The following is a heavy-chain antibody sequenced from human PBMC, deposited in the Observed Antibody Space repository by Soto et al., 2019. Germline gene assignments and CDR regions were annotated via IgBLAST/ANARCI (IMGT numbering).Heavy chain of an antibody. V-gene: IGHV4-59*01. CDR3: ARDLWGYCGADCYPLDV. D-gene: IGHD2-21*02. CDR1: GGSISSYY. CDR2: MYNTGST. Sequence: QVRLQESGPGLVKPSETLSLTCTVSGGSISSYYWSWIRQPPGEGLEWIGYMYNTGSTIYNPSLQRRVTRAVDTSKNQFSLKLNSVTAADTAVYYCARDLWGYCGADCYPLDVWGQGTMVTVSS. J-gene: IGHJ6*02.